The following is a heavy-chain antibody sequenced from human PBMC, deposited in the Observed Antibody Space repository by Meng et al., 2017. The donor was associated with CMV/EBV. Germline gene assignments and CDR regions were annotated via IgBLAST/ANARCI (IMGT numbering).Heavy chain of an antibody. V-gene: IGHV1-8*01. CDR2: MNPNSGNT. CDR3: ARGQGEYYYYGMDV. J-gene: IGHJ6*02. D-gene: IGHD3-16*01. CDR1: GYTFTSYD. Sequence: ASVKVSCKASGYTFTSYDINWVRQATGQGLEWMGWMNPNSGNTGYARKFQGRVTMTRNTSISTAYMELSSLRSEDTAVYYCARGQGEYYYYGMDVWGQGTTVTVSS.